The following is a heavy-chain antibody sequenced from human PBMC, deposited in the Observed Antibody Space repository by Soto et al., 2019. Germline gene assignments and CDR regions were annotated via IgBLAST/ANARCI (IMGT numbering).Heavy chain of an antibody. CDR1: GGSISSGGYS. V-gene: IGHV4-30-2*01. J-gene: IGHJ4*02. Sequence: SETLSLTCAVSGGSISSGGYSWSWIRQPPGKGLEWIGYIYHSGSTYYNPSLKSRVTISVDRSKNQFSLKLSSVTAADTAVYYCARGAYYYDSSGYQYYFDYWGQGTLVTVYS. CDR3: ARGAYYYDSSGYQYYFDY. D-gene: IGHD3-22*01. CDR2: IYHSGST.